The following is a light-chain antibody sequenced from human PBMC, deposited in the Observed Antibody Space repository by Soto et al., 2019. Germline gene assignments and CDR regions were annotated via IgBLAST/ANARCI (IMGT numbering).Light chain of an antibody. CDR2: EGS. CDR3: CSYAGRSTPNWV. Sequence: QSALTQPASVSGSPGQSITISCTGTSSDVGSYNLVSWYQQHPGKAPKLMIYEGSKRPSGVSNRFSGSKSGNTASLTISGLQAEDEADYYFCSYAGRSTPNWVFGGGTKLTVL. CDR1: SSDVGSYNL. J-gene: IGLJ3*02. V-gene: IGLV2-23*01.